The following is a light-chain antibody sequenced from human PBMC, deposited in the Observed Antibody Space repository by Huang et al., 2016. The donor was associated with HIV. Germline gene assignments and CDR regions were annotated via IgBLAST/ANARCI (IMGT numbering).Light chain of an antibody. CDR3: QQYYNTTLS. CDR2: AAS. J-gene: IGKJ4*01. CDR1: RGISNS. Sequence: DIQMTQSPSSLSASVGDRVTITCRASRGISNSLAWYQQQPWKAPKLLLYAASRLQGGVPSRFSGSGSRTDYTLTISSLQPEDSATYYCQQYYNTTLSFGGGTKVEIK. V-gene: IGKV1-NL1*01.